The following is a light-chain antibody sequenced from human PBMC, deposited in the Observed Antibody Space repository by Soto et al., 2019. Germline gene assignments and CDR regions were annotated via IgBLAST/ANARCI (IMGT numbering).Light chain of an antibody. V-gene: IGKV3-15*01. CDR3: QQYNNWPPWT. J-gene: IGKJ1*01. Sequence: EIVMSQSPATLSVSPGERATLSCRASQGVSSNLARYQQKPGQAPRLLIYAASTRATGIPARFSGSGSGTEFTLTISSLQSEDFAVYYCQQYNNWPPWTFGQGTKVEIK. CDR1: QGVSSN. CDR2: AAS.